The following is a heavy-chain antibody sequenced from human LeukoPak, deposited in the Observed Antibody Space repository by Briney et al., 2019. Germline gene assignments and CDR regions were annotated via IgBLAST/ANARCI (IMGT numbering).Heavy chain of an antibody. CDR2: IIPIFGTA. V-gene: IGHV1-69*01. D-gene: IGHD4-23*01. J-gene: IGHJ4*02. CDR3: ARGEDQNDCGGNSVWGPLDY. Sequence: SVKVSCKASGGTFSNYAISWVRQAPGQGLEWMGGIIPIFGTANYAQKFQGRVTITADESTSTAYMELSSLRSEDTAVYYCARGEDQNDCGGNSVWGPLDYWGQGTLVTVSS. CDR1: GGTFSNYA.